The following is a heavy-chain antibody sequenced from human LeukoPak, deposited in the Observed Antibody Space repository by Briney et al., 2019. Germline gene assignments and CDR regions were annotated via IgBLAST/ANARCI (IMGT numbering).Heavy chain of an antibody. Sequence: GGSLRLSCVVSGFTLSSYAMSWVRQAPGRGLEWVSAITGGGGTTYYADSVKGRFTISRDNSKNTLYLQMNSLRAEDTAVYYCAKDPPNDYGDYVDAFDIWGQGTMVTVSS. CDR2: ITGGGGTT. J-gene: IGHJ3*02. CDR3: AKDPPNDYGDYVDAFDI. CDR1: GFTLSSYA. V-gene: IGHV3-23*01. D-gene: IGHD4-17*01.